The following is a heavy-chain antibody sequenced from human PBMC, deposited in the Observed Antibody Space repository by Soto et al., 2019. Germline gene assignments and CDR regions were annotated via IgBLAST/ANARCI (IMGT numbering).Heavy chain of an antibody. CDR2: ISGSGGST. J-gene: IGHJ6*02. D-gene: IGHD3-3*01. CDR1: GFTFSSYA. V-gene: IGHV3-23*01. Sequence: GGSLRLSCAASGFTFSSYAMSWVRQAPGKGLEWVSAISGSGGSTYYADSVKGRFTISRDNSKNTLYLQMNSLRAEDTAVYYCAKDQAEGFWTVYYYYGMDVWGQGTTVTVSS. CDR3: AKDQAEGFWTVYYYYGMDV.